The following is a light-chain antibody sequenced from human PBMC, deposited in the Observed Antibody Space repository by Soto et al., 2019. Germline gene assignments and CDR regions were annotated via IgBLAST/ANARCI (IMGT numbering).Light chain of an antibody. CDR2: GNI. CDR3: QSYDSSLSGHVV. V-gene: IGLV1-40*01. Sequence: QSVLTQPPSVSGAPGQRVTFSCTGSSSNIGAGYDVHWYQQLPGTAPKLVIYGNINRPSGVPDRFSGSESGTSASLAITGLQAEDEADYYCQSYDSSLSGHVVFGGGTKLTVL. CDR1: SSNIGAGYD. J-gene: IGLJ2*01.